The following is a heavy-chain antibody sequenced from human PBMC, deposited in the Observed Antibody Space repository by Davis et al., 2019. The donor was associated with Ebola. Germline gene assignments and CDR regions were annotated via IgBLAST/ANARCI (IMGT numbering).Heavy chain of an antibody. CDR3: ARDIGEMAIDY. CDR2: INTNTGNP. V-gene: IGHV7-4-1*02. Sequence: ASVKVSCKASDFSSTKYAMNWVRQAPGQGLEWMGWINTNTGNPTYAQGFTGRFVFSLDTSVSTAYLQITSLKADDTAVYYCARDIGEMAIDYWGQGTLVTVSS. D-gene: IGHD5-24*01. J-gene: IGHJ4*02. CDR1: DFSSTKYA.